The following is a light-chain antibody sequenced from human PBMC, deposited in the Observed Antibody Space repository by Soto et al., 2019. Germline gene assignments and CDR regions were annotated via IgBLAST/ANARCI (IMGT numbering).Light chain of an antibody. CDR1: SSDVGGYNY. J-gene: IGLJ2*01. Sequence: QSALTQPPSASGSPGQTVTISCTGTSSDVGGYNYVSWYQQHPGKAPKLMIYEVSKRPSGVPDRFSGCKSGNTASLTVSGLQAEDEADYCCSSYAGSNNLVVFGGGTKLTVL. V-gene: IGLV2-8*01. CDR2: EVS. CDR3: SSYAGSNNLVV.